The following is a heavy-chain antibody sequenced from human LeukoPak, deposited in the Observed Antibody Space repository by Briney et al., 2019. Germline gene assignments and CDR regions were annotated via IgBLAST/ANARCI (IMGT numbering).Heavy chain of an antibody. CDR3: ARDRGPTYYDILTGYQTDAFDI. D-gene: IGHD3-9*01. V-gene: IGHV4-59*01. Sequence: SETLSLTCTVSGGSISSYYWSWIRQPPGKGLEWIGYIYYSGSTNYNPSLKSRVTISVDTSKNQFSLKLSSVTAADTAVYYCARDRGPTYYDILTGYQTDAFDIWGQGTMVTVSS. CDR2: IYYSGST. CDR1: GGSISSYY. J-gene: IGHJ3*02.